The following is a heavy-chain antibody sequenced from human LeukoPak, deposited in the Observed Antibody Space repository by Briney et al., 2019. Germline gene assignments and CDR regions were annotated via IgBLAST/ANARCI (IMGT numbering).Heavy chain of an antibody. V-gene: IGHV3-21*01. Sequence: GGSLRLSCAASGFTFSSYWMSWVRQAPGKGLEWVSSISSSSSYIYYADSVKGRFTISRDNAKNSLYLQMNSLRAEDTAVYYWARHQALERAPEHRAFDVWGPGTMVTVSS. D-gene: IGHD1-14*01. J-gene: IGHJ3*01. CDR3: ARHQALERAPEHRAFDV. CDR1: GFTFSSYW. CDR2: ISSSSSYI.